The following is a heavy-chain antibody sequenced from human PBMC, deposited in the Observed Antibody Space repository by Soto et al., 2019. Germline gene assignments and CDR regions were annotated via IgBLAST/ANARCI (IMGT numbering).Heavy chain of an antibody. D-gene: IGHD3-22*01. J-gene: IGHJ6*02. V-gene: IGHV1-18*01. Sequence: GASVKVSCKASGYTFTSYGISWVRQAPGQGLEWMGWISAYNGNTNYAQKLQGRVTMTTDTSTSTAYMELRSLRSDDTAVYYCARVDQVYDSSGRFDYYYGMDVWGQGTPVSVS. CDR1: GYTFTSYG. CDR2: ISAYNGNT. CDR3: ARVDQVYDSSGRFDYYYGMDV.